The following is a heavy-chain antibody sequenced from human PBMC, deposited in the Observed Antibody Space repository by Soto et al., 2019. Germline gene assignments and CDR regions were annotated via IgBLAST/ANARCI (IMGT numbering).Heavy chain of an antibody. J-gene: IGHJ3*02. Sequence: GGSLRLSCAASGFTFSSYGMHWVRQAPGKGLEWVAVIWYDGSNKYYADSVKGRFTISRDNSKNTLYLQMNSLRAEDTAVYYCATLGGWVGAVGFDIWGQGTMVTVSS. CDR3: ATLGGWVGAVGFDI. V-gene: IGHV3-33*01. D-gene: IGHD6-19*01. CDR2: IWYDGSNK. CDR1: GFTFSSYG.